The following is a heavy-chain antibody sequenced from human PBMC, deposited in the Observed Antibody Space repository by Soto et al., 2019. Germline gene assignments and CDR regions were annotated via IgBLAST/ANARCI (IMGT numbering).Heavy chain of an antibody. D-gene: IGHD3-9*01. J-gene: IGHJ4*02. CDR1: GYTFTSYA. CDR2: INAGYGNT. V-gene: IGHV1-3*01. CDR3: ASTYSDILTGYSPNPFDY. Sequence: ASVKVSCKASGYTFTSYAIHWVRQAPGQRLEWMGWINAGYGNTKYSQKFQGRVTITRDTSASTAYMELNSLRSEDTAVYYCASTYSDILTGYSPNPFDYWRQGPLLTVSS.